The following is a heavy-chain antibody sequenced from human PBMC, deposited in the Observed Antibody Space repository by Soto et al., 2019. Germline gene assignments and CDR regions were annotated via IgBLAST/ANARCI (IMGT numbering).Heavy chain of an antibody. CDR1: GYSFSTYW. V-gene: IGHV5-51*01. Sequence: GESLKISCKGSGYSFSTYWIAWVRQMPGKGLEWMGIIYPDDSDIRYSPSFQGQVTISVDKSTRTAYLQWRSLTAFDTAIYYCARRRETTMAYDAYDLWGQGTTVTVSS. D-gene: IGHD1-1*01. J-gene: IGHJ3*01. CDR2: IYPDDSDI. CDR3: ARRRETTMAYDAYDL.